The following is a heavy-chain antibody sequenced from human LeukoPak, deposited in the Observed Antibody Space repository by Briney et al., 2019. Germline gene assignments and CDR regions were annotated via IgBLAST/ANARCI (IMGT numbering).Heavy chain of an antibody. Sequence: SQTLSLTCTVSGGSISRGDYYWSWIRQPPGKGLEWIGYSYYSGSTYYNPSLKSRVTISVDTSKNQFSLKLSSVTAADTAVYYCARDSSGWYSDYWGQGTLVTVSS. CDR1: GGSISRGDYY. V-gene: IGHV4-30-4*01. D-gene: IGHD6-19*01. CDR2: SYYSGST. J-gene: IGHJ4*02. CDR3: ARDSSGWYSDY.